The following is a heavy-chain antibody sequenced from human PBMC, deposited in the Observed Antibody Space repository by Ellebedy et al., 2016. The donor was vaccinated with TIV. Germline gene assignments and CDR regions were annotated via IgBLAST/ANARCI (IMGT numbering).Heavy chain of an antibody. CDR2: MNPANGDS. V-gene: IGHV1-2*02. CDR3: VKTVREWCIGDD. D-gene: IGHD2-8*02. Sequence: AASVKVSCKTSGYPFAGYYLHWVRQAPGRLLEWMGWMNPANGDSSYAQMFRGRVSITRDTSITTAYMELSSLKSDDTASSSCVKTVREWCIGDDWGQGTLITVSS. CDR1: GYPFAGYY. J-gene: IGHJ4*02.